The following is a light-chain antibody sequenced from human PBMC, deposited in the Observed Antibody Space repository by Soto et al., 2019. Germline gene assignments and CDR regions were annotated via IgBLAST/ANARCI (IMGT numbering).Light chain of an antibody. CDR3: QQRSNWQLT. V-gene: IGKV3D-20*02. Sequence: EIVLTQSPGTLSLSAGERATLSCRASQSVSSSYLAWYQQKPGQAPRLLIYGASNRATGIPARFSGSGSGTDFTLTISSLEPEDFAVYYCQQRSNWQLTFGGGTKVDI. CDR2: GAS. CDR1: QSVSSSY. J-gene: IGKJ4*01.